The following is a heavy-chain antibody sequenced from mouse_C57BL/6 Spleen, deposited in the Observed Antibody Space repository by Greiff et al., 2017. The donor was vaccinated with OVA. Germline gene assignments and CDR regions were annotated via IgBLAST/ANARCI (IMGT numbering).Heavy chain of an antibody. J-gene: IGHJ1*03. CDR2: IRLKSDNYAT. V-gene: IGHV6-3*01. Sequence: EVMLVESGGGLVQPGGSMKLSCVASGFTFSNYWMNWVRQSPEKGLEWVAQIRLKSDNYATHYAESVKGRFTISRDDSKSSVYLQMNKLRAEDTGIYYCTGITTVPHWYFDVWGTGTTVTVSS. D-gene: IGHD1-1*01. CDR1: GFTFSNYW. CDR3: TGITTVPHWYFDV.